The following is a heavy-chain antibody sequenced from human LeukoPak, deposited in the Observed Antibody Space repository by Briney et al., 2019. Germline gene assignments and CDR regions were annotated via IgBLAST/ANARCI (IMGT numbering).Heavy chain of an antibody. D-gene: IGHD3-3*01. V-gene: IGHV4-4*07. Sequence: PSETLSLTCTVSGGSISSYYWSWIRQPAGKGLEWIGRIYTSGSTNYNPSLKSRVTMSVDTSKNQFSPKLSSVTAADTAVYYCARTLFYDFWSGYYPNWYFDLWGRGTLVTVSS. CDR2: IYTSGST. CDR1: GGSISSYY. CDR3: ARTLFYDFWSGYYPNWYFDL. J-gene: IGHJ2*01.